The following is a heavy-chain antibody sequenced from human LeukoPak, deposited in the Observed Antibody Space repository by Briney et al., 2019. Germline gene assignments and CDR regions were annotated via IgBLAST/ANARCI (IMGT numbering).Heavy chain of an antibody. D-gene: IGHD1-26*01. Sequence: GGSLRLSCAASGFTFSTYWMSWVRQAPGKGLEWVANMKQDGSEEYYVDSVKARFTISRDNAKNSLYLQMNSLRAEDTAVYYCARDKIVGATVLDYWGQGSLVTVSS. CDR2: MKQDGSEE. J-gene: IGHJ4*02. V-gene: IGHV3-7*03. CDR3: ARDKIVGATVLDY. CDR1: GFTFSTYW.